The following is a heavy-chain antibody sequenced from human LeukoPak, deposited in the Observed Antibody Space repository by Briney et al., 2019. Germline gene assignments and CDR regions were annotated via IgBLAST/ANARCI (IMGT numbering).Heavy chain of an antibody. CDR3: AKNSPRYCGGDCPLDS. V-gene: IGHV3-23*01. J-gene: IGHJ4*02. CDR2: ITGSGGST. CDR1: GFTLSNYA. D-gene: IGHD2-21*02. Sequence: GESLRLSCAASGFTLSNYAMSWVRQAPGKGLEWVSAITGSGGSTYYADSVEGRFTISRDNFKNMLYLQMDSLRAEDTALYYCAKNSPRYCGGDCPLDSWGQGTLVTVSS.